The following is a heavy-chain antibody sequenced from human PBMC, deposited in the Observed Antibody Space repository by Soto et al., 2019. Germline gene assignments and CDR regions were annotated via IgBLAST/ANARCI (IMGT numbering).Heavy chain of an antibody. V-gene: IGHV3-7*01. J-gene: IGHJ6*03. CDR2: IKQDGSEK. CDR1: GFTFSSYW. D-gene: IGHD2-2*01. Sequence: AAGSLRLSCAASGFTFSSYWMSWVRQAPGKGLEWVANIKQDGSEKYYVDSVKGRFTISRDNAKNSLYLQMNSLRAEDTAVYYCARDFGDIVVVPADPVVPYYYYYMDVWGKGTTVTVSS. CDR3: ARDFGDIVVVPADPVVPYYYYYMDV.